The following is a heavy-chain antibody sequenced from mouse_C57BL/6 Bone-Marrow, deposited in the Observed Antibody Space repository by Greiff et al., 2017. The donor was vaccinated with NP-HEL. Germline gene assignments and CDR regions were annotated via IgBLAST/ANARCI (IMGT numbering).Heavy chain of an antibody. V-gene: IGHV14-2*01. J-gene: IGHJ1*03. CDR1: GFNIKDYY. Sequence: EVQLQQSGAELVKPGASVKLSCTASGFNIKDYYMHWVKQRTEQGLEWIGRIDHEDGDTKYAPKFQGKATITADTSSNTAYLQLSSLTSEDTAVYYCARIEDGYDVGYFDVWGTGTTVTVSS. CDR3: ARIEDGYDVGYFDV. D-gene: IGHD2-2*01. CDR2: IDHEDGDT.